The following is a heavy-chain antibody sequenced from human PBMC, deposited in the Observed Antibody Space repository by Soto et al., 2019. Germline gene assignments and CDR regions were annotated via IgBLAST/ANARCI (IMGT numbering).Heavy chain of an antibody. D-gene: IGHD2-21*02. J-gene: IGHJ3*02. CDR3: ARGGDCGGDCGGSDAFDI. V-gene: IGHV3-33*08. Sequence: GGSLRLSCAASGFTFSSYGMHWVRQAPGKGLEWVAVIWYDGSYKYYADSVKGRFTISRDNSKNTLYLQMNSLRAEDTAVYYCARGGDCGGDCGGSDAFDIWGQGTMVTVSS. CDR1: GFTFSSYG. CDR2: IWYDGSYK.